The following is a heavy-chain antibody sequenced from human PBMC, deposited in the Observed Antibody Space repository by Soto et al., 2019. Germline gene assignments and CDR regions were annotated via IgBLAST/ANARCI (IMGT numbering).Heavy chain of an antibody. D-gene: IGHD5-18*01. CDR1: GGTFSSYA. J-gene: IGHJ4*02. CDR2: IIPIFGTA. CDR3: ARADVDTAMVAQPFDY. Sequence: SVKVSCKASGGTFSSYAISWVRQAPGQGLEWMGGIIPIFGTANYAQKFQGRVTNTADESTSTAYMELSSLRSEDTAVYYCARADVDTAMVAQPFDYWGQGALVTVSS. V-gene: IGHV1-69*13.